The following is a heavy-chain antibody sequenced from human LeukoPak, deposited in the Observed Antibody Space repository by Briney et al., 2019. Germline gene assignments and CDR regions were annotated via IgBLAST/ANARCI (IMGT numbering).Heavy chain of an antibody. CDR1: GFTFSDYY. D-gene: IGHD2-2*01. J-gene: IGHJ6*02. CDR3: ARVSCSSTSCYDGVYYYYGMDV. V-gene: IGHV3-11*01. Sequence: GGSLRLSCAASGFTFSDYYMSWIRQAPGKGLEWVSYISSSGSTIYYADSVKGRFTISRDNAKNSLYLQMNSLRAEDTAVYYCARVSCSSTSCYDGVYYYYGMDVWGQGTTVTVSS. CDR2: ISSSGSTI.